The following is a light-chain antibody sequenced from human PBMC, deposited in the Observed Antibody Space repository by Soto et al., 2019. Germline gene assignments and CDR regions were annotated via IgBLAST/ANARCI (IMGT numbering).Light chain of an antibody. Sequence: QSVLTQPPSASGTPGQRVTISCSGSRSNVGRNNVNWCQHRTGTTPHLLISSDIERPSWVPDRFSGSTSATSAALAISGRQCEDEGDYYCATWDDSRKAWVFGGGTKLTVL. J-gene: IGLJ3*02. V-gene: IGLV1-44*01. CDR2: SDI. CDR1: RSNVGRNN. CDR3: ATWDDSRKAWV.